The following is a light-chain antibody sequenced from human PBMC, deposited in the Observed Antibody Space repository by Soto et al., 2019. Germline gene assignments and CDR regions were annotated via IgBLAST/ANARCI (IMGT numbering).Light chain of an antibody. CDR3: QQYNSYS. J-gene: IGKJ1*01. CDR2: HAS. Sequence: DIVMTQSPLSLPVTPGEPASISCRSSQSLLHSNGYNYLDWYLQKPGQSPQLLIYHASTVESGVLTRFSGSGSGTEFTLTISSLQPDDFATYYCQQYNSYSFGQGTKVDIK. V-gene: IGKV2-28*01. CDR1: QSLLHSNGYNY.